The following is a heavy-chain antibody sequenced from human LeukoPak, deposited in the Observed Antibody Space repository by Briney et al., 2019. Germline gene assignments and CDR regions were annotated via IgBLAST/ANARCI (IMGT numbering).Heavy chain of an antibody. CDR1: GYTFTSYY. Sequence: ASVKVSCKASGYTFTSYYMHWVRQAPGQGLEWMGIINPSGGSTSYAQKFQGRVTMTRDTSTSTVYMELSSLRSEETAVYYCARVYSGYDSDYWGQGTLVTVSS. J-gene: IGHJ4*02. D-gene: IGHD5-12*01. CDR3: ARVYSGYDSDY. CDR2: INPSGGST. V-gene: IGHV1-46*01.